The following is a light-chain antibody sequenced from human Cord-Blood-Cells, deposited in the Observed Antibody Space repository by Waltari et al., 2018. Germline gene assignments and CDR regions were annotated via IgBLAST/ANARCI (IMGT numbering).Light chain of an antibody. V-gene: IGLV3-1*01. CDR2: QDS. J-gene: IGLJ2*01. Sequence: SFELTQPPSVSVSPGQTAIIPCPGNKLGNKFACWYQQKPGQSPVLVIYQDSKRPSGIPELFSGSNSGNTATLTISGTQAMDEADYYCQAWDSSTVVFGGGTKLTVL. CDR3: QAWDSSTVV. CDR1: KLGNKF.